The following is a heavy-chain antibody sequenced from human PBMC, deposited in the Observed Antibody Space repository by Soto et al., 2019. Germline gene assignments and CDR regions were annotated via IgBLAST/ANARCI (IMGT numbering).Heavy chain of an antibody. CDR1: GGSFSGYY. V-gene: IGHV4-34*01. Sequence: SETLSLTCAVYGGSFSGYYWSWIRQPPGKGLEWIGEINHSGSTNYNPSLKSRVTISVDTSKNQFSLKLSSVTAADTAVYYCARGKRLTGYYTMLGEQFDYWGPGTLVTV. CDR2: INHSGST. D-gene: IGHD3-9*01. CDR3: ARGKRLTGYYTMLGEQFDY. J-gene: IGHJ4*02.